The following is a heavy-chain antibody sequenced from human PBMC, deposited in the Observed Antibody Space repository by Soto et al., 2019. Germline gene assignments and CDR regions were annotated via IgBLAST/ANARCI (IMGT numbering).Heavy chain of an antibody. CDR2: ISGSGGSI. D-gene: IGHD1-1*01. CDR3: VKRYGKGDV. J-gene: IGHJ6*02. CDR1: GFTFSTYA. V-gene: IGHV3-23*01. Sequence: EVQLLESGGGLVQPGGSLRLSCAASGFTFSTYAMNWVRQAPGNGLEWVSAISGSGGSIHYADSVKGRFTTSRDNSKNSLYLQMNSLRDEYTAVYHCVKRYGKGDVWGPGTTVTVSS.